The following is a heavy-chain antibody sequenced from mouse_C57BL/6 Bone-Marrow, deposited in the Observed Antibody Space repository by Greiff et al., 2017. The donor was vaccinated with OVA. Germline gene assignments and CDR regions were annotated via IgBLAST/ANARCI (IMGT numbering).Heavy chain of an antibody. D-gene: IGHD4-1*01. CDR3: ARGGTSPFAY. CDR1: GYSFTGYY. CDR2: INPSTGGT. J-gene: IGHJ3*01. V-gene: IGHV1-42*01. Sequence: EVQLQQSGPELVKPGASVKLSCKASGYSFTGYYMNWVKQSPEKSLEWIGEINPSTGGTTYNQKFKAKATLTVDKSSSTAYMQLKSLTSEDYAVDYCARGGTSPFAYWGQGTLVTVSA.